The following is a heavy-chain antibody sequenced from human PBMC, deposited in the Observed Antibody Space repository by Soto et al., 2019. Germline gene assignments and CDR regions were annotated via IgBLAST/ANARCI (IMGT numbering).Heavy chain of an antibody. CDR1: GYTFTGYY. V-gene: IGHV1-2*04. J-gene: IGHJ6*03. D-gene: IGHD2-15*01. CDR3: ARGGAYCSGGSCYRSDYYMDV. CDR2: INPNSGGT. Sequence: QVQLVQSGAEVKKPGASVKVSCKASGYTFTGYYMHWVRQAPGQGLEWMGWINPNSGGTNYAQKFQGWVTMTRDTSISTAYMELSRVRSDDPAVYYCARGGAYCSGGSCYRSDYYMDVWGKGTPVTVSS.